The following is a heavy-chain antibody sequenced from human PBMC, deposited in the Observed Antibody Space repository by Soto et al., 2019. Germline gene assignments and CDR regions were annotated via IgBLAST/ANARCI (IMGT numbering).Heavy chain of an antibody. V-gene: IGHV3-23*01. D-gene: IGHD6-13*01. Sequence: ESGGALVQPGGSLRLSCAASGYTFSSYAMTWVRQAPGKGLEWVSAISNSGGNTFHADSVKGRFTISRDNSKNTLYLQMNSLRAEDTAVYHCAKDQRGVSAAARMDVWGQGTTVTVSS. CDR1: GYTFSSYA. CDR2: ISNSGGNT. J-gene: IGHJ6*02. CDR3: AKDQRGVSAAARMDV.